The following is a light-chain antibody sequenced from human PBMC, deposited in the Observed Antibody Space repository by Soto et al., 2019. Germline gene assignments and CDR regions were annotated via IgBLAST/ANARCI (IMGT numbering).Light chain of an antibody. CDR2: DAS. Sequence: EIVLTQSPATLSFSPGERATLSCRASQSINKYVAWYQQKPGQAPRLLIYDASNRATGIPARFSGSGSGTDFTLTITSLEPEDFAVYYCQQRSNWRGTFGGGTKVEI. CDR1: QSINKY. CDR3: QQRSNWRGT. V-gene: IGKV3-11*01. J-gene: IGKJ4*01.